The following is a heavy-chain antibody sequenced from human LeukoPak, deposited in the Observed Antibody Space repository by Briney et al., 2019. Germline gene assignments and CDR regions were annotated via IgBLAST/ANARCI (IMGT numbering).Heavy chain of an antibody. CDR2: VHYSGTA. D-gene: IGHD5-18*01. CDR3: ARVDWGYSSFDY. Sequence: SETLSLTCTVSGGSISSYYWSWIRQPPGKGLEWIGNVHYSGTANYNPSLESRAAIFVATSKNQFSLNLTSVVAADTAIYYCARVDWGYSSFDYSGQGTPVTVSS. V-gene: IGHV4-59*01. J-gene: IGHJ4*02. CDR1: GGSISSYY.